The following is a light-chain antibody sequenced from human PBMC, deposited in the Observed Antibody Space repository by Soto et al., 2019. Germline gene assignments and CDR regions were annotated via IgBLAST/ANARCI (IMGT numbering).Light chain of an antibody. CDR3: QQYNSYRT. CDR1: QSISSY. CDR2: AAS. J-gene: IGKJ1*01. Sequence: DIRITQSPASLSASVGDRVTITCRASQSISSYLNWYQQKPGKAPKLLIYAASSLQSGVPSRFSGSGSGTDFTLTISSLQPDDFATYYCQQYNSYRTFGQGTKVDI. V-gene: IGKV1-39*01.